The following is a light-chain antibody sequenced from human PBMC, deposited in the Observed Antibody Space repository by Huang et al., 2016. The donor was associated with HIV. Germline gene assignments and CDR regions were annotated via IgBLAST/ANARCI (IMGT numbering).Light chain of an antibody. CDR3: QQRSNRTPTT. CDR2: DAS. CDR1: QSVGSY. V-gene: IGKV3-11*01. J-gene: IGKJ1*01. Sequence: EIILTQSPATLSLSPGERATLSCRASQSVGSYLAWYQQKPGQAPRLLIYDASNRATGIPARFSGGGSGTYFTLTIRGLEPDDFAVYFCQQRSNRTPTTFGQGTKVE.